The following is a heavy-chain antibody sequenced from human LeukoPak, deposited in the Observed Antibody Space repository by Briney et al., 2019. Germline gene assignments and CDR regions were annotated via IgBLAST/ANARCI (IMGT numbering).Heavy chain of an antibody. CDR1: GFTFRSCT. D-gene: IGHD6-13*01. Sequence: GESLRLSCAASGFTFRSCTINWVRQAPGKGLEWVSSLSSNSAYVYYAESVKGRFTISRDSARNSLYLQMNNLRAADTAMYYCAREGGRGSSNLDYFDYWGRGILVTVSS. V-gene: IGHV3-21*01. CDR2: LSSNSAYV. CDR3: AREGGRGSSNLDYFDY. J-gene: IGHJ4*02.